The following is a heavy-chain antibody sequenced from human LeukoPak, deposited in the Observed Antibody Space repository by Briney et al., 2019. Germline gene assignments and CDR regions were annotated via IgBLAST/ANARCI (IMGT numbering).Heavy chain of an antibody. CDR3: ARLEYMVRGVIY. CDR2: IYYSGST. Sequence: SETLSLTCTVSGGSISSSSYYWGWIRQPPGKGLEWIGSIYYSGSTYYNPSLKSRVTISVDTSKNQFSLKLSFVTAADTAVYYCARLEYMVRGVIYWGQGTLVTVSS. J-gene: IGHJ4*02. V-gene: IGHV4-39*01. CDR1: GGSISSSSYY. D-gene: IGHD3-10*01.